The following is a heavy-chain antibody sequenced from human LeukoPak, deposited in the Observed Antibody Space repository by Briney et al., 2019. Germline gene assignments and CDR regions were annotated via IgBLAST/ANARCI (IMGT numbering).Heavy chain of an antibody. CDR3: ARGRSMGAVAGRGFDP. V-gene: IGHV4-34*01. CDR2: INHSGST. CDR1: GGSFSGYY. Sequence: TSSETLSLTCAIYGGSFSGYYWSWIRQPPGKGLEWIGEINHSGSTNYNPSLKSRVTISVDTSKNQFPLKLSSVTAADTAVYYCARGRSMGAVAGRGFDPWGQGTLVTVSS. J-gene: IGHJ5*02. D-gene: IGHD6-19*01.